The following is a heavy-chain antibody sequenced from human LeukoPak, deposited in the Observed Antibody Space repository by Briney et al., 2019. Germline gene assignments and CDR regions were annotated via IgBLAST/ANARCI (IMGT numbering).Heavy chain of an antibody. CDR3: AREGLYHYGSGSYYNSHYFDY. Sequence: GGSLRLSCAASGFTFSSYWMSWVRQAPGKGLEWVANIKQDGSEKYYVDSVKGRFTISRDNAKNSLYLQMNSLRAEDTAVYYCAREGLYHYGSGSYYNSHYFDYWGQGTLVTVSS. CDR1: GFTFSSYW. J-gene: IGHJ4*02. V-gene: IGHV3-7*01. D-gene: IGHD3-10*01. CDR2: IKQDGSEK.